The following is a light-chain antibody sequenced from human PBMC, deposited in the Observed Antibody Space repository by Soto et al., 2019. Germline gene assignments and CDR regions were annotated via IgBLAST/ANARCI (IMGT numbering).Light chain of an antibody. Sequence: DLQMTQSPSTLSASVGDRVTITCRASQSISSWLAWYQQKPGKAPNLLIYKASNLQSGVPSRFSGSGSGTEFTLTISSLQPDDFATYYCQQYNSYSWTFGRGTKVEIK. V-gene: IGKV1-5*03. CDR3: QQYNSYSWT. J-gene: IGKJ1*01. CDR1: QSISSW. CDR2: KAS.